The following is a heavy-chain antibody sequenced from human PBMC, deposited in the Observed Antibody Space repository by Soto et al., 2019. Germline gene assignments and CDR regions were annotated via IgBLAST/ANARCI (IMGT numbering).Heavy chain of an antibody. D-gene: IGHD5-12*01. CDR1: GFTFSNAW. J-gene: IGHJ4*02. Sequence: EVQLVESGGGLVKPGGSLRLSCAASGFTFSNAWMTWVRQAPGKGLEWVGRIKSKTDGGTIDYAAPVKGRFTVSRDASETTLYLQMNSLKTEDTAVNYCTTDIGYRRSPLYFDYWGQGTQITVSS. CDR3: TTDIGYRRSPLYFDY. V-gene: IGHV3-15*01. CDR2: IKSKTDGGTI.